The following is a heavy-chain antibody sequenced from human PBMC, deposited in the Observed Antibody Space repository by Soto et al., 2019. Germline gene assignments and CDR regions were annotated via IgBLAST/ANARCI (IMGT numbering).Heavy chain of an antibody. Sequence: ASVKVSCKASGYTFTSYGISWVRQAPGQGLEWMGWISAYNGNTNYAQKLQGRVTMTTDTSTSTAYMELRSLRSDDTAVYYCARITYYYDSSGYYLAPIDYWGQGTLVTVSS. D-gene: IGHD3-22*01. CDR3: ARITYYYDSSGYYLAPIDY. CDR2: ISAYNGNT. CDR1: GYTFTSYG. J-gene: IGHJ4*02. V-gene: IGHV1-18*01.